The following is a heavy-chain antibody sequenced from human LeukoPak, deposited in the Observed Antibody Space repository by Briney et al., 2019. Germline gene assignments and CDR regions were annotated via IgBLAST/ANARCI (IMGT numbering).Heavy chain of an antibody. D-gene: IGHD6-19*01. Sequence: PSETLSLTCTVSGGSVSSGGYYWSWIRQPPGKGLEWIGEINHSGSTNYNPSLKSRVTISVDTSKNQFSLKLSSVTAADTAVYYCARVGSGWNSSLDYWGQGTLVTVSS. CDR3: ARVGSGWNSSLDY. J-gene: IGHJ4*02. V-gene: IGHV4-61*08. CDR1: GGSVSSGGYY. CDR2: INHSGST.